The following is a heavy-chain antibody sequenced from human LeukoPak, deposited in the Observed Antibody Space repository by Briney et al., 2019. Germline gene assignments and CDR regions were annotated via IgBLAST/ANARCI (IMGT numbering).Heavy chain of an antibody. V-gene: IGHV1-8*01. J-gene: IGHJ6*02. CDR3: ARNYEVLYYYYGMDV. CDR1: GYTFTSYD. D-gene: IGHD3-22*01. CDR2: MNPNSGNT. Sequence: ASVKVSCKASGYTFTSYDINRVRQATGQGLEWMGWMNPNSGNTGYAQKFQGRVTMTRNTSISTAYMELSSLRSEDTAVYYCARNYEVLYYYYGMDVWGQGTTVTVSS.